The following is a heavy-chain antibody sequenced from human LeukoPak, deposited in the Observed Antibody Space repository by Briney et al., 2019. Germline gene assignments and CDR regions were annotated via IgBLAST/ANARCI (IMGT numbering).Heavy chain of an antibody. J-gene: IGHJ4*02. V-gene: IGHV3-64*01. D-gene: IGHD3-9*01. Sequence: GGSLRLSCAASGFTFSGYTMHWVRQAPGKGLEYVSAISSNGGSTYYANSVKGRFTISGDNSKNTLYLQMGSLRAEDMAVYYCARDPYYDILTGYHPPDYWGQGTLVTVSS. CDR1: GFTFSGYT. CDR3: ARDPYYDILTGYHPPDY. CDR2: ISSNGGST.